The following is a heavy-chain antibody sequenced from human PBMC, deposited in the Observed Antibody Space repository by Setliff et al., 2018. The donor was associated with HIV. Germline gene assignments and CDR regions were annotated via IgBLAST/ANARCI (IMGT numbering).Heavy chain of an antibody. J-gene: IGHJ4*02. Sequence: SETLSLTCTVSGGSISSGSYYWSWIRQPAWKGLEWIGRIHTSGSTNYNPSLKSRVTISVDTSKNQFSLKLSSVTAADTAIYYCSIQYQLYGHTLRYFDLWGQGTLVTRLL. CDR1: GGSISSGSYY. D-gene: IGHD4-4*01. CDR2: IHTSGST. CDR3: SIQYQLYGHTLRYFDL. V-gene: IGHV4-61*02.